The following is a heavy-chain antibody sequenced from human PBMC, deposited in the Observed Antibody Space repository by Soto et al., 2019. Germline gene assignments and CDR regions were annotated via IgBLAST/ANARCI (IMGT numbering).Heavy chain of an antibody. Sequence: WGSLRLSCASSGFTFSSYEMNWVRQAPGKGLEWVSYISSSGSTIYYADSVKGRFTISRDNAKNSLYLQMNSLRAEDTAVYYCARDPCSSTSCYRYYYYYYGMDVWGQGTTVTVAS. V-gene: IGHV3-48*03. D-gene: IGHD2-2*01. CDR2: ISSSGSTI. J-gene: IGHJ6*02. CDR3: ARDPCSSTSCYRYYYYYYGMDV. CDR1: GFTFSSYE.